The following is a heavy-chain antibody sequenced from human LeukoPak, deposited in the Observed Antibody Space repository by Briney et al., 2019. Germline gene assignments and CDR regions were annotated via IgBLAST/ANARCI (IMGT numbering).Heavy chain of an antibody. Sequence: GGSLRLSCAAPGFTFSSYGMHWVRQAPGKGLEWVAVIWYDGSNKYYADSVKGRFTISRDNSKNTLYLQMNSLRAEDTAVYYCARDNKIRLAYTDYWGQGTLVTVSS. CDR1: GFTFSSYG. D-gene: IGHD2-21*01. CDR3: ARDNKIRLAYTDY. V-gene: IGHV3-33*01. CDR2: IWYDGSNK. J-gene: IGHJ4*02.